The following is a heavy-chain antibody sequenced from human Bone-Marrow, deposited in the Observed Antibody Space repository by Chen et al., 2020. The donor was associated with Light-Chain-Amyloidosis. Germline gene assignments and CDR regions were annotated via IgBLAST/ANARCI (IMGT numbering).Heavy chain of an antibody. CDR1: GYTFPNYW. J-gene: IGHJ4*02. D-gene: IGHD5-12*01. V-gene: IGHV5-51*01. Sequence: EVQLEQSGPDVKKPGESLKISCKGSGYTFPNYWIGWVRQMPGKGLEWMGVIYPDDSDARYSPSFEGQVTISADKSITTAYLQWRSLKASDTDMYYCARRRDGYNFDYWGQGTLVTVSS. CDR3: ARRRDGYNFDY. CDR2: IYPDDSDA.